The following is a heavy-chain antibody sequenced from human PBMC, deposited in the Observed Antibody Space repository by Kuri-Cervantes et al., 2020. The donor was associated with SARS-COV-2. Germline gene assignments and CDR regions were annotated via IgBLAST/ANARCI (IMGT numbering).Heavy chain of an antibody. J-gene: IGHJ4*02. CDR1: GYTLTELS. D-gene: IGHD6-19*01. Sequence: ASVKVSCKVSGYTLTELSMHWVRQAPGKGLEWMGGFDPEDGETIYAQKFQGRVTITRNTSISTAYMELSSLRSEDTAVYYCARVGQQWSNHFDYWGQGTLVTVSS. V-gene: IGHV1-24*01. CDR2: FDPEDGET. CDR3: ARVGQQWSNHFDY.